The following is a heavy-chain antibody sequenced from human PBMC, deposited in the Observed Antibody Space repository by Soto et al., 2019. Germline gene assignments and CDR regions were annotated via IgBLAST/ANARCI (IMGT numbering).Heavy chain of an antibody. Sequence: GGSLRLSCAASGFTFGSYGMHWVRQAPGKGLEWVAVISYDGSNKYYADSVKGRFTISRDNSKNTLYLQMNSLRAEDTAVYYCAKVPGYSSSWYYFDYWGQGTLVTVSS. J-gene: IGHJ4*02. CDR1: GFTFGSYG. D-gene: IGHD6-13*01. CDR3: AKVPGYSSSWYYFDY. V-gene: IGHV3-30*18. CDR2: ISYDGSNK.